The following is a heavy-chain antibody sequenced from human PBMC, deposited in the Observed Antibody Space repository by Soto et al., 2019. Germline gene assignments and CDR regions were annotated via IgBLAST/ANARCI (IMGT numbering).Heavy chain of an antibody. CDR1: GFTLSSYS. CDR2: INYTSGTI. J-gene: IGHJ3*02. CDR3: ARVGSSPGAFDI. Sequence: EVQLVESGGGLVQPGGSLRLSCAASGFTLSSYSVNWVRQAPGKGLEWVSYINYTSGTIYYADSVKGRFTISRDSAKNSLYLQINSLRDEDTAVYYCARVGSSPGAFDIWGQGTRVTVSS. D-gene: IGHD1-26*01. V-gene: IGHV3-48*02.